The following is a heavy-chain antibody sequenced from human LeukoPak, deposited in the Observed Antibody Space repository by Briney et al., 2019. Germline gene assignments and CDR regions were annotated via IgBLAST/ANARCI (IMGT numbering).Heavy chain of an antibody. J-gene: IGHJ4*02. Sequence: PGGSLSLSCASSGFSFSSYALNWVRPAPRKGLEWDSLISGSGGRTFYEDSVKGRITISKNNSNNTLYLQMNSLRAEDTSVYYCATGECGYGYFRGFDYWGQGTLLTVSS. CDR3: ATGECGYGYFRGFDY. CDR2: ISGSGGRT. V-gene: IGHV3-23*01. D-gene: IGHD5-18*01. CDR1: GFSFSSYA.